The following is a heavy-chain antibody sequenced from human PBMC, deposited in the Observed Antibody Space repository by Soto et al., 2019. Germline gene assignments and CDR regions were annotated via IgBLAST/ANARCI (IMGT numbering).Heavy chain of an antibody. CDR1: GGSFSGYY. CDR3: ARSAALIAARPPWFDP. CDR2: INHSGST. D-gene: IGHD6-6*01. V-gene: IGHV4-34*01. J-gene: IGHJ5*02. Sequence: PSETLSLTCAVYGGSFSGYYWSGIRQPPGKGLEWIGEINHSGSTNYNPSLKSRVTISVDTSKNQFSLKLSSVTAADTAVYYCARSAALIAARPPWFDPWGQGTLVTVSS.